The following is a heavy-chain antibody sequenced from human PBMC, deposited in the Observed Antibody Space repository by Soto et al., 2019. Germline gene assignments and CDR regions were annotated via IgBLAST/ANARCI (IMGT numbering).Heavy chain of an antibody. Sequence: PGGSLRLSCAASGFTFSSYGMHWVRQAPGKGLEWVAVISYDGSNKYYADSVKGRFTISRDNSKNTLYLQMNSLRAEDTAVYYCARGIGAYVSALCGQGTLVTVSS. CDR1: GFTFSSYG. J-gene: IGHJ4*02. CDR2: ISYDGSNK. D-gene: IGHD3-10*01. CDR3: ARGIGAYVSAL. V-gene: IGHV3-30*03.